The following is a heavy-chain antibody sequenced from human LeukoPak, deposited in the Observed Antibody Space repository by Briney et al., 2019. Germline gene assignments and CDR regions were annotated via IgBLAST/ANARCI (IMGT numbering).Heavy chain of an antibody. D-gene: IGHD3-9*01. CDR3: ARDTRLRYDILTGSIAYFDY. CDR1: GGSISSGGYY. CDR2: IYYSGST. Sequence: PSQTLSLTCTVSGGSISSGGYYWSWIRQHPGKGLEWIGYIYYSGSTYYSPSLKSRVTISVDTSKNQFSLKLSSVTAADTAVYYCARDTRLRYDILTGSIAYFDYWGQGTLVTVSS. V-gene: IGHV4-31*03. J-gene: IGHJ4*02.